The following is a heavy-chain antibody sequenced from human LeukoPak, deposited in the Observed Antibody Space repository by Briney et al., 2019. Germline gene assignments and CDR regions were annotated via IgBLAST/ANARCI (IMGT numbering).Heavy chain of an antibody. D-gene: IGHD6-13*01. CDR3: AIRRIAAAYYYFDY. CDR2: IYYSGST. CDR1: GGSISSGDYY. V-gene: IGHV4-30-4*08. Sequence: SQTLSITCTVSGGSISSGDYYWSWIRQPPGKGLEWIGYIYYSGSTYYNPSLKSRVTISVDTSKNQFSLKLSSVTAADTAVYYCAIRRIAAAYYYFDYWGQGTLVTVSS. J-gene: IGHJ4*02.